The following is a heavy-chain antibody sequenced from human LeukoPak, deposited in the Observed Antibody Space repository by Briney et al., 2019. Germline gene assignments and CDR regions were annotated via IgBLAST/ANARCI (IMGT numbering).Heavy chain of an antibody. Sequence: PSETLSLTCAVSAGSICNSYCSWARQPPGKGLEFIGYISTGGDINYNPSLRSRATMSINTSNNQLSLTLTSVTTADTAVYFCVRGPARGYDLEPWGQGSLVTVSS. V-gene: IGHV4-4*07. J-gene: IGHJ5*02. CDR1: AGSICNSY. CDR3: VRGPARGYDLEP. CDR2: ISTGGDI. D-gene: IGHD3-22*01.